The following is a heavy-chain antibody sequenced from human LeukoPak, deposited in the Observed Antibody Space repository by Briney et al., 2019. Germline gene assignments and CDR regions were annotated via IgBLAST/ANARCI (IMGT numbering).Heavy chain of an antibody. J-gene: IGHJ4*02. CDR3: ARVGARLEDSSGWFDY. CDR1: GFTFSSYG. Sequence: GGSLRLSCAASGFTFSSYGMHWVRQAPGKGLEWVAVISYDGSNKYYADSVKGRFTISRDNSKNTLYLQMNSLRAEDTAVYYCARVGARLEDSSGWFDYWGQGTLVTVSS. V-gene: IGHV3-30*03. CDR2: ISYDGSNK. D-gene: IGHD6-19*01.